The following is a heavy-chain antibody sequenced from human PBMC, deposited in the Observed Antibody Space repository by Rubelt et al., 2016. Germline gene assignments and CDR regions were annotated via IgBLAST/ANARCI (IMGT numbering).Heavy chain of an antibody. D-gene: IGHD3-10*01. V-gene: IGHV1-69*04. CDR1: GGTFSSYA. J-gene: IGHJ4*02. CDR3: ARDPLPVRGVIMTPTH. CDR2: IIPILGIA. Sequence: QVQLVQSGAEVKKPGSSVKVSCKASGGTFSSYAISWVRQAPGQGLEWMGRIIPILGIANYAQKFQGRGTMTTDTSTSTAYMGLRSLRSDDTAVYYCARDPLPVRGVIMTPTHWGQGTLVTVSS.